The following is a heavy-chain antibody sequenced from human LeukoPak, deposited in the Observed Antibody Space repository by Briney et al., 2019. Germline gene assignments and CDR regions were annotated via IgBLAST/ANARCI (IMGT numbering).Heavy chain of an antibody. Sequence: PGGSLRPSCAASGFTFSSYGMHWVRQAPGKGLEWVAVIWYDGSNKYYADSVKGRFTISRDNSKNTLYLQMNSLRAEDTAVYYCARPKYSSGYDAFDIWGQGTMVAVSS. J-gene: IGHJ3*02. D-gene: IGHD6-19*01. CDR3: ARPKYSSGYDAFDI. CDR1: GFTFSSYG. V-gene: IGHV3-33*01. CDR2: IWYDGSNK.